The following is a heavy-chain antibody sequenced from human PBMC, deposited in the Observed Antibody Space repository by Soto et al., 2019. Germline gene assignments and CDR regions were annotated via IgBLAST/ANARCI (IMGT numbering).Heavy chain of an antibody. CDR1: GGSISSYY. CDR3: ARWIGGYCSSTGCYTFDY. CDR2: ISHVGST. J-gene: IGHJ4*02. V-gene: IGHV4-59*01. D-gene: IGHD2-2*02. Sequence: WETLSLTCNVSGGSISSYYWSWIRQPPGKGLEWLGYISHVGSTYYNPSLKSRVTISVDTSKNQFSLKLTSVTAADTAVYYCARWIGGYCSSTGCYTFDYWGQGTLVTVSS.